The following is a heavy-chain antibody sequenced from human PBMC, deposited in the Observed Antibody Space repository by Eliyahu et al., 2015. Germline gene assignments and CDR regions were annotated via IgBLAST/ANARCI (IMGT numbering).Heavy chain of an antibody. J-gene: IGHJ4*02. Sequence: QLQLQESGPGLVKPSXTLSLTCTVSGXSISSSSYYWGWIRQPPGKGLEWIGSIYYSGSTYYNPSLKSRVTISVDTSKNQFSLKLSSVTAADTAVYYCARNGGQLGHFDYWGQGTLVTVSS. D-gene: IGHD6-13*01. CDR1: GXSISSSSYY. V-gene: IGHV4-39*01. CDR2: IYYSGST. CDR3: ARNGGQLGHFDY.